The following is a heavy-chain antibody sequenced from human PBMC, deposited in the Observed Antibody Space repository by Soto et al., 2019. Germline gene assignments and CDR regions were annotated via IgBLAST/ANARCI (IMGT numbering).Heavy chain of an antibody. CDR3: ARGADHYRGYYMDV. D-gene: IGHD3-10*01. Sequence: SETLSLTCAVYGGSFSGYYWSWIRQPPGKGLEWIGEINHSGSTNYNPSLKSRVTISVDTSKNQFSLKLSSVTAADTAVYYCARGADHYRGYYMDVWGKGTTVTVSS. CDR1: GGSFSGYY. V-gene: IGHV4-34*01. J-gene: IGHJ6*03. CDR2: INHSGST.